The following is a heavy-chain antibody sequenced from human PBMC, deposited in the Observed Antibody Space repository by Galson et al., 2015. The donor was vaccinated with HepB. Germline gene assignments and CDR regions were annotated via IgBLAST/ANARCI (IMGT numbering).Heavy chain of an antibody. CDR2: IYSGGST. CDR1: GFTVSSNY. V-gene: IGHV3-66*01. J-gene: IGHJ4*02. D-gene: IGHD6-13*01. CDR3: ARVWRGSSWYYFDY. Sequence: SLRLSCAASGFTVSSNYMSWVRQAPGKGLEWVSVIYSGGSTYYADSVKDSFTISRDNSKNKLYLQMNSLRAEDKAVYYCARVWRGSSWYYFDYWGQGTLVTVSS.